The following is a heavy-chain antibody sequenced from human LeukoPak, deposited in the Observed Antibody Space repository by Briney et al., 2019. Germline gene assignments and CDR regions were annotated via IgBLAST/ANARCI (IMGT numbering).Heavy chain of an antibody. V-gene: IGHV4-59*01. CDR3: ATEYQLPRRDWFDP. D-gene: IGHD2-2*01. CDR2: IDYAGRT. CDR1: GGSISRDY. Sequence: SETLSLTCTVSGGSISRDYWSWIRQPPGKGLEWIGYIDYAGRTNYNPSLKSRVTISVDTSKNQFSLKLSSVTAADTAVYYCATEYQLPRRDWFDPWGQGTLVTVSS. J-gene: IGHJ5*02.